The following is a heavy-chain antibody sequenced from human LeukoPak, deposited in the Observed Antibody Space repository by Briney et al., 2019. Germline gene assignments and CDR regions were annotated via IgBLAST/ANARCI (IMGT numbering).Heavy chain of an antibody. CDR3: ARDHVRKKVVVAATPHWFDP. CDR1: GYTFTSYY. CDR2: INPSGGST. J-gene: IGHJ5*02. V-gene: IGHV1-46*01. Sequence: GASVKVSCKASGYTFTSYYMHWVRQAPGQGLEWMGIINPSGGSTSYAQKFQGRVTMTRDTSTSTVYMELSSLRSEDTAVYCCARDHVRKKVVVAATPHWFDPWGQGTLVTVSS. D-gene: IGHD2-15*01.